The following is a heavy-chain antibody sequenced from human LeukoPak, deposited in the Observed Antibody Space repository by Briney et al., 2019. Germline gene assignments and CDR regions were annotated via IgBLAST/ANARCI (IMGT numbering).Heavy chain of an antibody. CDR1: GFIFSSYA. J-gene: IGHJ4*02. CDR2: RSYDGSNK. D-gene: IGHD7-27*01. Sequence: GGSLRLSCAASGFIFSSYAMHWVRQAPGKGLEWVAVRSYDGSNKYYADSVKGRFTISRDNSKNTLYLQMNSLRPEDTAVYYCARDPTALGIVDYWGQGTLVTVSS. CDR3: ARDPTALGIVDY. V-gene: IGHV3-30*04.